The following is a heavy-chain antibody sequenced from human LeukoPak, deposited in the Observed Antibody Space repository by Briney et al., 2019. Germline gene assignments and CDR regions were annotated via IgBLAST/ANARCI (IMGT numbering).Heavy chain of an antibody. Sequence: GGSLRLSCAASGFSFNNYAMGWVRQAPGKGLEWVSIIIASSGSTFYADSVKGRFTISRDNSKNTLYLRMNSLRVEDTAVYYCVKGGYGFVEVAYFDFWGQGTLVTVSS. D-gene: IGHD4-17*01. CDR2: IIASSGST. V-gene: IGHV3-23*01. CDR1: GFSFNNYA. J-gene: IGHJ4*02. CDR3: VKGGYGFVEVAYFDF.